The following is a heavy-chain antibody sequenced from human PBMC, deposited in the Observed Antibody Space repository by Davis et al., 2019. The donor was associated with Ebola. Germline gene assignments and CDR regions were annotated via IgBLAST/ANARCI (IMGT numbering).Heavy chain of an antibody. J-gene: IGHJ5*02. V-gene: IGHV4-34*01. CDR2: INHSGST. Sequence: MPSETLSLTCAVYGGSSSGYYWSWIRQPPGKGPEWIGEINHSGSTNYNPSLKSRVTISVDTSKNQFSLKLSSVTAADTAVYYCAGSYSSGWYWFDPWGQGTLVTVSS. D-gene: IGHD6-19*01. CDR3: AGSYSSGWYWFDP. CDR1: GGSSSGYY.